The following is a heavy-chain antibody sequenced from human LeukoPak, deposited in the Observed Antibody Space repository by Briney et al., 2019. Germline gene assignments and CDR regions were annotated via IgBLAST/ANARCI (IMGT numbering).Heavy chain of an antibody. V-gene: IGHV3-21*01. CDR1: GFTFSSYS. J-gene: IGHJ5*02. CDR3: AREEGSWFDP. CDR2: ISSSSSYI. Sequence: PGGSLRLSCAASGFTFSSYSMNWVRQAPGKGLEWVSSISSSSSYIYYADSVKGRFTISRDNAKNSLYLQMDSLRAEDTAVYYCAREEGSWFDPWGQGTLVTVSS.